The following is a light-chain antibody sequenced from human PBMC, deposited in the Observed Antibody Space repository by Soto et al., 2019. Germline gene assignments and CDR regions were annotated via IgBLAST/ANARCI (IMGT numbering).Light chain of an antibody. CDR2: GAS. CDR3: QQFFSAVLT. Sequence: DIQLTQSPSSLSASLGDSITITCRASGTISTFLNWYQVQPGKAPRLLVYGASYLQVGVPVRFRASGSGTLFTLTIDNLRREDLASYFCQQFFSAVLTFGGGTRVDI. CDR1: GTISTF. J-gene: IGKJ4*01. V-gene: IGKV1-39*01.